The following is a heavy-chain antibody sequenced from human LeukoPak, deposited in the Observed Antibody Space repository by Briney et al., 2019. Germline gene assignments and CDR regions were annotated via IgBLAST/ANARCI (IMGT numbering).Heavy chain of an antibody. CDR1: GFTFSSYS. CDR3: ARDLDTAMVGGHDY. V-gene: IGHV3-21*01. J-gene: IGHJ4*02. CDR2: ISSSSSYI. Sequence: GGSLRLSCAASGFTFSSYSMNWVRQAPGKGLEWVSSISSSSSYIYYADSVKGRFTISRDNAKNSPYLQMNSLRAEDTAVYYCARDLDTAMVGGHDYWGQGTLVTVSS. D-gene: IGHD5-18*01.